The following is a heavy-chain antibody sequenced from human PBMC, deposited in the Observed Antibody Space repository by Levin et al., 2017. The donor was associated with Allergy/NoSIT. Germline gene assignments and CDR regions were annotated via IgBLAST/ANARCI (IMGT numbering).Heavy chain of an antibody. V-gene: IGHV4-59*01. CDR2: INDSGSNA. Sequence: SGGSLRLSCTVAGDSSSHYYWSWFRQTPGRGLEWIGYINDSGSNANYNPSLMSRVTMSRDTSKSQFSLKLSSVTAADTAVYYCARDQLWVGELFTDYWGQGILVTVSS. CDR1: GDSSSHYY. D-gene: IGHD3-10*01. J-gene: IGHJ4*02. CDR3: ARDQLWVGELFTDY.